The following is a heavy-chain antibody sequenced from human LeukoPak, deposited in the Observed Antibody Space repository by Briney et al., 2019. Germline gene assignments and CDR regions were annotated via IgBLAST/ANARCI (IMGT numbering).Heavy chain of an antibody. V-gene: IGHV1-2*02. CDR3: ARESELRFLEWLSETTNLDY. CDR2: INPNSGGT. CDR1: GYTFTGYY. J-gene: IGHJ4*02. D-gene: IGHD3-3*01. Sequence: ASVKVSCKASGYTFTGYYMHWVRQAPGQGLEWMGWINPNSGGTNYAQKFQGRVTMTRDTSISTAYMELSRLRSDDTAVYYCARESELRFLEWLSETTNLDYWGQGTLVTVSS.